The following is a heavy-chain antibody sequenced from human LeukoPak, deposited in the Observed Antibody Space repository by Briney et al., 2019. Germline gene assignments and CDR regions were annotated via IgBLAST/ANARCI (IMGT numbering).Heavy chain of an antibody. CDR2: IYYSGST. CDR1: GGSISSYY. CDR3: ARDPGFSAAGWFDP. Sequence: SETLSLTCTVSGGSISSYYWSWIRQPPGKGLEWIGYIYYSGSTNYNPSLKSRVTISVDTSKNQFSLKLSSVTAADTAVYYCARDPGFSAAGWFDPWGQGTLVTVSS. V-gene: IGHV4-59*01. D-gene: IGHD6-13*01. J-gene: IGHJ5*02.